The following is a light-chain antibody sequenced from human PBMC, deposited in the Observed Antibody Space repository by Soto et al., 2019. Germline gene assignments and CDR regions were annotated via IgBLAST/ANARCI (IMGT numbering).Light chain of an antibody. CDR2: DAS. Sequence: EVVLTQSPGTLSLSPGQRATLSCRASQSVGSYLAWYQQKPGQAPRLLIYDASSRATGIPARFSGSGSGTEFILTISSLEPEDFAVYYCQQRSNWPLTFGGGTKVEIK. V-gene: IGKV3-11*01. J-gene: IGKJ4*01. CDR3: QQRSNWPLT. CDR1: QSVGSY.